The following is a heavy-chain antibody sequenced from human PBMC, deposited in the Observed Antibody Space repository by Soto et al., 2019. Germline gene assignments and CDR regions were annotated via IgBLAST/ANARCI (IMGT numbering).Heavy chain of an antibody. V-gene: IGHV2-5*01. J-gene: IGHJ4*01. CDR3: AHGRSVGSTYFFEY. D-gene: IGHD3-10*01. CDR2: VYATKDI. CDR1: GFSLTTGAVG. Sequence: QITLKESGPTLVKPTQTLTLTCTFSGFSLTTGAVGVGWIRQPPGKALEWLALVYATKDIRYSPSVKSRLTITTDTPKDQVLLTMTNMDPADTATYSCAHGRSVGSTYFFEYWGHGTLVTVSS.